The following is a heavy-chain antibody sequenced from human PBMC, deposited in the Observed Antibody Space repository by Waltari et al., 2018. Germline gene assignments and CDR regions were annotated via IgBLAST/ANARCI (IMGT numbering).Heavy chain of an antibody. D-gene: IGHD3-9*01. CDR3: VKELAVGTGAFDF. J-gene: IGHJ3*01. CDR2: ISNDVNIK. Sequence: QVQLVESGGAVVQPGRSLRLSCAASGSTFRSSPMHWVRQAPGKGLEWVAVISNDVNIKFYADSVKGRFTISRDNSKNTLYLQMSSLRPEDTAVYYCVKELAVGTGAFDFWGQGTLVTVS. CDR1: GSTFRSSP. V-gene: IGHV3-30-3*01.